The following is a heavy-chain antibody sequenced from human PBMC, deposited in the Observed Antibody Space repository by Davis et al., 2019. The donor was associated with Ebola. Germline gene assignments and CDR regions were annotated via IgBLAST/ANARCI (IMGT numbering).Heavy chain of an antibody. CDR1: VGSISSHY. V-gene: IGHV4-59*11. J-gene: IGHJ1*01. Sequence: SETLSLTCTVSVGSISSHYWSWIRQPPGKGLEWIGSIYYSGSTYYNPSLKSRVTISVQTSKNQFSLRLSSVTAADTAVYYCASPGDYVRYFQHWGQGALVTVSS. CDR3: ASPGDYVRYFQH. D-gene: IGHD4-17*01. CDR2: IYYSGST.